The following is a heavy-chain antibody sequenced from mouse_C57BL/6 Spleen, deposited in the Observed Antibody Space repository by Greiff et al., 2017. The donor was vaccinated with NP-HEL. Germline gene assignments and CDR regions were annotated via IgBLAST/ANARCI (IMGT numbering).Heavy chain of an antibody. CDR1: GYTFTDYE. D-gene: IGHD2-4*01. CDR2: IDPETGGT. Sequence: QVQLQQSGAELVRPGASVTLSCKASGYTFTDYEMHWVKQTPVHGLEWIGAIDPETGGTAYNQKFKGKAILTADKSSSTAYMELRSLTSEDSAVYYCTRSGNTVDDYDWFAYWGQGTLVTVSA. V-gene: IGHV1-15*01. J-gene: IGHJ3*01. CDR3: TRSGNTVDDYDWFAY.